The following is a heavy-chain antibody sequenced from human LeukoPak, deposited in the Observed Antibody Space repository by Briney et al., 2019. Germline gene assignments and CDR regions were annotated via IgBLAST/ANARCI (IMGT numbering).Heavy chain of an antibody. CDR1: GYTFTSYY. CDR3: ARGGLPHFYYYMDV. J-gene: IGHJ6*03. CDR2: INPSGGST. Sequence: ASVKVSCKASGYTFTSYYMHWVRQAPGQGLEWMGIINPSGGSTSYAQKFQGRVTMTRDTSISTAYMELSRLRSDDTAVYYCARGGLPHFYYYMDVWGKGTTVTISS. V-gene: IGHV1-46*01.